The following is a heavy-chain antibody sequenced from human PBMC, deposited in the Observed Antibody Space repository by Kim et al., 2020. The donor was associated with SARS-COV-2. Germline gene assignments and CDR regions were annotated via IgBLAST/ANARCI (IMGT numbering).Heavy chain of an antibody. V-gene: IGHV4-30-4*01. CDR3: ARGGYFDWLLSPGYYYGMDV. CDR1: GGSISSGDYY. D-gene: IGHD3-9*01. Sequence: SETLSLTCTVSGGSISSGDYYWSWIRQPPGKGLEWIGYIYYSWSTYYNPSLKSRVTISVDTSKNQFSLKLSSVTAADTAVYYCARGGYFDWLLSPGYYYGMDVWGQGTTVTVSS. J-gene: IGHJ6*02. CDR2: IYYSWST.